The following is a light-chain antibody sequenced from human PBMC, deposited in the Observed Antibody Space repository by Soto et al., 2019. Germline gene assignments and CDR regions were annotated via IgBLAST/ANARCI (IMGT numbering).Light chain of an antibody. CDR3: QRSWT. Sequence: DLQMTQSPSSLSASVGDRVTITCRASQDISDSLNWYQQKPGKAPKLLIYTASNLQSGVPSRFSGSGSGTDFTLTISSLQPEDFATYYCQRSWTFGQGTKLE. J-gene: IGKJ2*01. V-gene: IGKV1-39*01. CDR1: QDISDS. CDR2: TAS.